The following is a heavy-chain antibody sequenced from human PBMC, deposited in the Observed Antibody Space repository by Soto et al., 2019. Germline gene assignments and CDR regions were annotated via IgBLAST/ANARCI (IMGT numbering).Heavy chain of an antibody. CDR1: GSSMTSGPF. V-gene: IGHV4-38-2*02. CDR2: IYHTGNT. CDR3: ARDNYCYETCGYRMFDY. J-gene: IGHJ4*02. Sequence: QVQLQESGPGLVKSSETLSLTCAVSGSSMTSGPFWGWIRQSPGKGLEWIGSIYHTGNTFYSPSLQRRVSIALDTSKNQFSLRLTSMTAADTAVYYCARDNYCYETCGYRMFDYWGQGILVTVSS. D-gene: IGHD3-22*01.